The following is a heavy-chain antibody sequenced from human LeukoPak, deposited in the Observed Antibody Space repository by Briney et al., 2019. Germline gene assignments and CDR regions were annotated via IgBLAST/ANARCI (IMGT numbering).Heavy chain of an antibody. CDR2: IKQDGSEK. CDR3: ARGFYDFWSGYFFDY. CDR1: GFTFSSYW. J-gene: IGHJ4*02. Sequence: GGSLRLSCAASGFTFSSYWMSWVRQAPGKGLEWVANIKQDGSEKYYVDSVKGRFTISRDNAKNSLYLQMNSLRAEDTAVYYCARGFYDFWSGYFFDYWGQGTLSPSPQ. D-gene: IGHD3-3*01. V-gene: IGHV3-7*01.